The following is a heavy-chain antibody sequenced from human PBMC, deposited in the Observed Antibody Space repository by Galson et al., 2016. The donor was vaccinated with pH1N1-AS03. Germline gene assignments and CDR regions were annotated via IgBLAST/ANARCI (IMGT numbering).Heavy chain of an antibody. CDR1: GFTFSNYD. V-gene: IGHV3-33*08. CDR3: ARDRPNYNVYLDH. Sequence: ASGFTFSNYDMNWVRLAPGKGLEWVADIWYDGRNKNYVDSVKGRFIVSRDNSNDTLYMQMNSLRAEDTAVYYCARDRPNYNVYLDHWGQGILVTVSS. D-gene: IGHD5-24*01. CDR2: IWYDGRNK. J-gene: IGHJ4*02.